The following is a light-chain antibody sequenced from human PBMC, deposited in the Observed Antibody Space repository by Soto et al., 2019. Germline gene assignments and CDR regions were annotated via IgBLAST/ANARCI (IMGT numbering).Light chain of an antibody. V-gene: IGKV3D-15*01. J-gene: IGKJ1*01. CDR1: QSVSSN. Sequence: EIVMTQSPATLSVSPGERATLSCRASQSVSSNLAWYQQKPGQAPRLLIYGASIRATGIPARFSGSGSGTEFTLTISSLQSGDFAVYYCQQYNNWPPWTVGQGTKVDIK. CDR2: GAS. CDR3: QQYNNWPPWT.